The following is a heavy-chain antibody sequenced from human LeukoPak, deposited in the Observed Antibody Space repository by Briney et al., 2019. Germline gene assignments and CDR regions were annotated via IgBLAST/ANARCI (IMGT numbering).Heavy chain of an antibody. CDR2: IIPIFGTA. J-gene: IGHJ4*02. CDR3: ARAYSGYDLDY. V-gene: IGHV1-69*05. Sequence: RWASVTVSCKASGGTFSSYAISWVRQAPGQGLEWMGGIIPIFGTANYAQKFQGRVTITTDKSTSTAYMELSSLRSEDTAVYYCARAYSGYDLDYWGQGTLVTVSS. D-gene: IGHD5-12*01. CDR1: GGTFSSYA.